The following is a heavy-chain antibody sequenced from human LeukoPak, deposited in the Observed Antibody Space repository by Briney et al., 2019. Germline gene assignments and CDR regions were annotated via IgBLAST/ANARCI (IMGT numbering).Heavy chain of an antibody. CDR1: GGSISSGDYY. J-gene: IGHJ4*02. CDR2: IYYSGST. D-gene: IGHD3-22*01. CDR3: ARHGSSGYYPWYFDY. Sequence: SETLSLTCTVSGGSISSGDYYWSWIRQPPGKGLEWIGYIYYSGSTYYNPSLKSRVTISVDTSKNQFSLKLSSVTAADTAVYYCARHGSSGYYPWYFDYWGQGTLVTVSS. V-gene: IGHV4-30-4*01.